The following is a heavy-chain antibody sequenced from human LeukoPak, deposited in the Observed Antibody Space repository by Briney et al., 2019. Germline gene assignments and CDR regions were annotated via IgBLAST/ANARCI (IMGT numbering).Heavy chain of an antibody. D-gene: IGHD6-6*01. CDR1: GGSISSSSYY. J-gene: IGHJ4*02. V-gene: IGHV4-39*01. Sequence: SETLSLTCTVSGGSISSSSYYWGWIRQPPGKGLEWIGSISYSGSTYYNPSLKSRVTISVDTSKNQFSLKLSSVTAADTAVYYCARRSSSGNYWGQGTLVTVSS. CDR3: ARRSSSGNY. CDR2: ISYSGST.